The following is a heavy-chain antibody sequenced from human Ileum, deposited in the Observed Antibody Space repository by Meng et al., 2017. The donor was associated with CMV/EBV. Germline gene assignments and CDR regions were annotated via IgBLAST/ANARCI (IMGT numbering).Heavy chain of an antibody. Sequence: GESLKISCAASGFTFRDAWMTWVRQAPGKGLEWVGRIKSKVAGGTIDYAAPVEGRFTISRDDSKNTLYLQMNSLKSEDTAVYYYTKGGPLGSYFDYWGQGALVTVSS. V-gene: IGHV3-15*01. CDR2: IKSKVAGGTI. CDR3: TKGGPLGSYFDY. J-gene: IGHJ4*02. CDR1: GFTFRDAW. D-gene: IGHD1-26*01.